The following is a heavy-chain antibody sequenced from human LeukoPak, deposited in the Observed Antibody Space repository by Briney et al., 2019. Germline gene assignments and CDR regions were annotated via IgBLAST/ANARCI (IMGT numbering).Heavy chain of an antibody. Sequence: GGSLRLSCAASGVTFDDYGMSWVRQVPGKGLEWVSGINWNGGRTGYADSVKGRFTISRDNAKRSLYLQMNSLIAEDTALYYCARDADSGCWYAVDSWGQGTLVSVSS. V-gene: IGHV3-20*04. D-gene: IGHD6-19*01. CDR2: INWNGGRT. CDR3: ARDADSGCWYAVDS. CDR1: GVTFDDYG. J-gene: IGHJ4*02.